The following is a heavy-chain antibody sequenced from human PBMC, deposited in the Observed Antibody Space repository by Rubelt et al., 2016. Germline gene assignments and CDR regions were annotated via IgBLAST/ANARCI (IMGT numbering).Heavy chain of an antibody. J-gene: IGHJ5*02. Sequence: QLQLVQSGAEVEKPGASVKVSCKASGYTFTSYDINWVRQATGQGLEWMGWMNPNSGDAGYAQKFQGRVTMTRDTSKTTSYMELGSLRSEDTAMYYCATRGGYGGARYFDPWGQGTLVTVSS. CDR1: GYTFTSYD. CDR3: ATRGGYGGARYFDP. CDR2: MNPNSGDA. V-gene: IGHV1-8*01. D-gene: IGHD4-23*01.